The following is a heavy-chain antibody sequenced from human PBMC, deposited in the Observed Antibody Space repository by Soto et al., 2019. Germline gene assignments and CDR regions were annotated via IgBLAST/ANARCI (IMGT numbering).Heavy chain of an antibody. CDR1: GGSISSGDYY. J-gene: IGHJ3*02. CDR3: ARERSGSYGSAFDI. CDR2: IYYSGST. D-gene: IGHD1-26*01. Sequence: QVQLQESGPGLVKPSQTLSLTCTVSGGSISSGDYYWSWIRQPPGKGLEWIGYIYYSGSTYYKPYLKSRVTISVDTTKNQFSLKLGSVTAADTAVYYCARERSGSYGSAFDIWGQGTMVTVSS. V-gene: IGHV4-30-4*01.